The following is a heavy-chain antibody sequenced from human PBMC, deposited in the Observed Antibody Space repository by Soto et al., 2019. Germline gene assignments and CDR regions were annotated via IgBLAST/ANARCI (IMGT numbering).Heavy chain of an antibody. CDR3: TKSRGVEGRHLDA. V-gene: IGHV3-9*01. J-gene: IGHJ5*02. D-gene: IGHD6-6*01. Sequence: EVQLVEAGGGLVQAGRSLRLSCAASGFIFVDYAMHWGLQAPGKGLERLSSIAWDSDSLAYTGSVKGRFTISRENAKNSLYLEMDSLRPEDTALYFCTKSRGVEGRHLDAWGQATFVTVSS. CDR2: IAWDSDSL. CDR1: GFIFVDYA.